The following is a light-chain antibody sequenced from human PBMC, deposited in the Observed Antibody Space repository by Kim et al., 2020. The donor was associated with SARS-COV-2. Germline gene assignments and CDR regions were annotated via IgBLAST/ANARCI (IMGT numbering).Light chain of an antibody. CDR3: QAWDSSPGGV. J-gene: IGLJ3*02. Sequence: SYELTQPPSVSVSPGRTASITCSGDKLGDKYACWYQQKPGQSPVLVIYQDSKRPSGIPERFSGSNSGNTATLPISGTQAMDEADYYCQAWDSSPGGVFGGGTQLTVL. V-gene: IGLV3-1*01. CDR2: QDS. CDR1: KLGDKY.